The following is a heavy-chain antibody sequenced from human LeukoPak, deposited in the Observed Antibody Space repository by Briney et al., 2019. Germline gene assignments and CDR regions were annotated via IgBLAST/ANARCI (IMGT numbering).Heavy chain of an antibody. CDR3: ARDPNGDYIGTFDM. Sequence: PGGSLRLSCAASGFTFSSYAMSWVRQAPGKGLEWVSAISGSGGSTQYADSVQGRFAISRDNSKNTLYLQMNSLRVEDTAVYFCARDPNGDYIGTFDMWDRGTMVSVSS. D-gene: IGHD4-17*01. CDR2: ISGSGGST. J-gene: IGHJ3*02. CDR1: GFTFSSYA. V-gene: IGHV3-23*01.